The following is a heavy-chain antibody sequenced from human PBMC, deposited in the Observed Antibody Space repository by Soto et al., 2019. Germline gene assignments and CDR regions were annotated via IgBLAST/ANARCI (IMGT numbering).Heavy chain of an antibody. CDR2: INHSGST. J-gene: IGHJ5*02. V-gene: IGHV4-34*01. D-gene: IGHD3-10*01. Sequence: SETLSLTCAVYGGSFSGYYWSWIRQPPGKGLEWIGEINHSGSTNYNPYLKSRVTISVDTSKNQFSLKLSSVTAADTAVYYCARVKGNYYGSGSQENWFDPWGQGTLVTVSS. CDR3: ARVKGNYYGSGSQENWFDP. CDR1: GGSFSGYY.